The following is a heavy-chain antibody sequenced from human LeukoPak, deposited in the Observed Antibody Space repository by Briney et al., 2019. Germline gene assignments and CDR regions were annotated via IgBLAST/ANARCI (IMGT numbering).Heavy chain of an antibody. CDR3: AGRMTWYGGDAFDI. D-gene: IGHD6-13*01. CDR2: IDHSGSS. Sequence: KASETLSLTCVVSGASFSGYYWSWIRQSPGKGLEWIGEIDHSGSSNYNMSLKSRVTISLDTSKNQFSLKVNSVTAADTAVYYCAGRMTWYGGDAFDIWGQGTMVTVSS. V-gene: IGHV4-34*01. J-gene: IGHJ3*02. CDR1: GASFSGYY.